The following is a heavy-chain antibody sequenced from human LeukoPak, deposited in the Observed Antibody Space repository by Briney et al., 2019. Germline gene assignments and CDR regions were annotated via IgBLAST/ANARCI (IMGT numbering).Heavy chain of an antibody. V-gene: IGHV1-2*02. CDR3: AKDRYGDYEAPFYYYMDA. CDR2: INPNSGVT. CDR1: GYTFSGFY. Sequence: ASVKVSCKASGYTFSGFYIHWVRQAPGQGLEWKGWINPNSGVTNYAQKLQGRVTITRDTSIDTAYMQLSRLRSDDTAVYYCAKDRYGDYEAPFYYYMDAWGRGTTVTVSS. J-gene: IGHJ6*03. D-gene: IGHD5-12*01.